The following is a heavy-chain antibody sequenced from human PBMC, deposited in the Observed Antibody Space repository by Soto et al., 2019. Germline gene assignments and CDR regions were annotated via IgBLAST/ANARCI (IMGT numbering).Heavy chain of an antibody. J-gene: IGHJ2*01. CDR2: IYSGGST. CDR3: ARDLIPWYFDL. V-gene: IGHV3-53*01. D-gene: IGHD2-21*01. Sequence: LSLTCAASGFTVSSNYMSWVRQAPGKGLEWVSVIYSGGSTYYADSVKGRFTISRDNSKNTLYLQMNSLRAEDTAVYYCARDLIPWYFDLWGRGTLVTVSS. CDR1: GFTVSSNY.